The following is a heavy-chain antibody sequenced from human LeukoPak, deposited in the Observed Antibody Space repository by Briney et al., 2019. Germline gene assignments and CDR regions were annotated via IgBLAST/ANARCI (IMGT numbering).Heavy chain of an antibody. CDR2: IYHSGRT. CDR3: ARDRMGVRAFDY. Sequence: SETLSLTCAVSGGSISSTNWWSWVRQPPGKGLEWTGEIYHSGRTNYNPSLKSRVTISADKSKNQFSLKLTYVTAADTAVYYCARDRMGVRAFDYWGQGTLVTVSS. CDR1: GGSISSTNW. J-gene: IGHJ4*02. V-gene: IGHV4-4*02. D-gene: IGHD3-10*01.